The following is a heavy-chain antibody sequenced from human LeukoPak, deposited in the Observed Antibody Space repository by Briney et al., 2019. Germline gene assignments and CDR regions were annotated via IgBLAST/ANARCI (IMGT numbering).Heavy chain of an antibody. CDR1: GGSISSYY. V-gene: IGHV4-59*01. J-gene: IGHJ4*02. Sequence: SETLSLTCTVSGGSISSYYWSWIRQPPGKGLEWIGYIYYSGSTNYNPSLKSRVTISVDTSKNQFSLKLSSVTAADTAVYYCARSSGHSSGFRVDYWGQGTLVTVSS. D-gene: IGHD3-22*01. CDR3: ARSSGHSSGFRVDY. CDR2: IYYSGST.